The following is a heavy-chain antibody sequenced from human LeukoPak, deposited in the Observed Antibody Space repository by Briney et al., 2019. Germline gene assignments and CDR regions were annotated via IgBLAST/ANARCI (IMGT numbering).Heavy chain of an antibody. J-gene: IGHJ4*02. CDR1: GFTFSSYS. CDR2: ISSSSSTI. CDR3: AREDSSSTSCYAASFDY. V-gene: IGHV3-48*01. D-gene: IGHD2-2*01. Sequence: RGSLRLSCAASGFTFSSYSMNWVRQAPGKGLEWVSYISSSSSTIYYADSVKGRFTISRDNAKNSLYLQMNSLRAEDTAVYYCAREDSSSTSCYAASFDYWGQGTPVTVSS.